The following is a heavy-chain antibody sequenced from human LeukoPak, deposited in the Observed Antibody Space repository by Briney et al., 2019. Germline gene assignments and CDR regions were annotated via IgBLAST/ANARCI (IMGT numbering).Heavy chain of an antibody. V-gene: IGHV3-21*01. D-gene: IGHD5-12*01. CDR2: ISSSSSYI. J-gene: IGHJ4*02. CDR3: AREGMVATFDY. CDR1: GFTFSSYS. Sequence: GGSLRLSCAASGFTFSSYSMNWVRQAPGKGLEWASSISSSSSYIYYADSVKGRFTISRDKAKNSLYLQMNSLRAEDTAINYCAREGMVATFDYWGQGTLVTVSS.